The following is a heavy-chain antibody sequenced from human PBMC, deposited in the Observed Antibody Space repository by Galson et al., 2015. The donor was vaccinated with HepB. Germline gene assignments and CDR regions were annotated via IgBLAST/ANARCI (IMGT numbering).Heavy chain of an antibody. CDR2: IKQDGSEK. Sequence: SLRLSCAASGFSFSDYWMSWVRQAPGKGLEWVAKIKQDGSEKYYVDSVKGRFTASRDNAKNSLYLHMNSLRAEDTAVYYCATIWYGSGTNWGQGTLVIVSS. D-gene: IGHD3-10*01. CDR3: ATIWYGSGTN. CDR1: GFSFSDYW. V-gene: IGHV3-7*03. J-gene: IGHJ4*02.